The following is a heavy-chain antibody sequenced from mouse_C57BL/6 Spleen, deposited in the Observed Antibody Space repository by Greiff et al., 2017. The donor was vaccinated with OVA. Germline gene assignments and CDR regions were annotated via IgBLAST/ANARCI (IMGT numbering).Heavy chain of an antibody. CDR3: AREVDYYGSSPSYAMDY. J-gene: IGHJ4*01. CDR1: GYTFTDYY. V-gene: IGHV1-19*01. D-gene: IGHD1-1*01. Sequence: VQLQQSGPVLVKPGASVKMSCKASGYTFTDYYMNWVKQSHGKSLEWIGVINPYNGGTSYNQKFKGKATLTVDKSSSTAYMELNSLTSEDSAVYYCAREVDYYGSSPSYAMDYWGQGTSVTVSS. CDR2: INPYNGGT.